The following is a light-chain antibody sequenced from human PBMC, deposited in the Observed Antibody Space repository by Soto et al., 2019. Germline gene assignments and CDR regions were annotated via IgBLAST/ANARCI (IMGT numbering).Light chain of an antibody. V-gene: IGKV3-15*01. Sequence: EIVMTQSPATLSVSPGERATLSCRASQSVGSNLAWYQQKPGQAPRLLIYGASTRATGFPARFSGSGSGTEFTHTISSLQSEDFAVYYCQQYNNWPPYTFGQGTKLEIK. CDR3: QQYNNWPPYT. CDR1: QSVGSN. J-gene: IGKJ2*01. CDR2: GAS.